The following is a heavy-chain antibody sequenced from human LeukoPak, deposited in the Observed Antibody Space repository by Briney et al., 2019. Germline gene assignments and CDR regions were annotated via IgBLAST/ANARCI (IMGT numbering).Heavy chain of an antibody. V-gene: IGHV3-23*01. CDR3: AKSITAAGTGYPFDY. Sequence: PGGSLRLSCAASGFTFSSYVMSWVRQAPGKGLEWVSAISGSGGSTYYADSVKGRFTISRDNSKNTLYLQMNSLRAEDTAVYYCAKSITAAGTGYPFDYWGQGTLVTVSS. J-gene: IGHJ4*02. D-gene: IGHD6-13*01. CDR2: ISGSGGST. CDR1: GFTFSSYV.